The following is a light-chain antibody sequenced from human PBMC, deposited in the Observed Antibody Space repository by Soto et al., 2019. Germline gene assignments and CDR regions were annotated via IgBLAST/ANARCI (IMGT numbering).Light chain of an antibody. CDR1: NANIGNNK. V-gene: IGLV1-44*01. Sequence: QTVLTQPPSASTTPGQKVTISCSGSNANIGNNKVNWYQQLPGTAPKLLIYSSNQRPSGVPDRFSGSKAGTSASLAISGLQSEDEANYYCATWDDSLHGYVFGAGTKLTVL. CDR2: SSN. J-gene: IGLJ1*01. CDR3: ATWDDSLHGYV.